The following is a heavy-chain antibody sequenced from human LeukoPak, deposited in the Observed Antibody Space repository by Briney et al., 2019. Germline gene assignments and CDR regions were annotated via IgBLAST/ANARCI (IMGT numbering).Heavy chain of an antibody. J-gene: IGHJ3*02. D-gene: IGHD1-14*01. V-gene: IGHV1-46*01. CDR3: ARDEVFDAFDI. Sequence: ASVKVSCKASGNTLTRHYMHWVRQAPGQGLEWMGIINPSGISTRYVQKFQGRVTVTRDTSTSTVYMELSSLRSEDTAVYYCARDEVFDAFDIWGQGTMVTVSS. CDR2: INPSGIST. CDR1: GNTLTRHY.